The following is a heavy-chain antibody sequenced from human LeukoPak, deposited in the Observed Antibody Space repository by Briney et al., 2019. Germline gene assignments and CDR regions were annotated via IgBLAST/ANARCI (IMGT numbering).Heavy chain of an antibody. V-gene: IGHV3-23*01. J-gene: IGHJ3*02. CDR1: AFTFSSYA. CDR2: ISDSGGAI. D-gene: IGHD3-22*01. Sequence: GGSLRLSCAASAFTFSSYAMSWVRQAPGKGLEWVSAISDSGGAIYYADSVKGRFTMSRDNSKNSLFLQMNSLRAEDTAVYYCAKGGSNYYDSSGYYSGAFDIWGQGTMVTVSS. CDR3: AKGGSNYYDSSGYYSGAFDI.